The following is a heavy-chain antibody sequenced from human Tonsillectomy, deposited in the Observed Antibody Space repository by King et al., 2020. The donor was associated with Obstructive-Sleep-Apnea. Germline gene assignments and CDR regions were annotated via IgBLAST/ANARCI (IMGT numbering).Heavy chain of an antibody. V-gene: IGHV4-39*07. CDR2: IYYSGST. Sequence: VQLQESGPGLVKPSETLSLTCTVSDGSISSSNYYWGWIRQPPGKGLEWIGSIYYSGSTYYNPSLKSRVTISVDTSKNQFSLKLSSVTAADTAVYYCARDPYSYFDYWGQGTLVTVSS. D-gene: IGHD1-26*01. CDR1: DGSISSSNYY. CDR3: ARDPYSYFDY. J-gene: IGHJ4*02.